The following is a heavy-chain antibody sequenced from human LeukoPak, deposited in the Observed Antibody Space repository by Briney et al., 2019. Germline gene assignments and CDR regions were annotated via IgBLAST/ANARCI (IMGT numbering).Heavy chain of an antibody. V-gene: IGHV1-69*04. D-gene: IGHD6-6*01. J-gene: IGHJ3*02. CDR2: IIPILGIA. CDR3: ASSSAPFDAFDI. Sequence: ASVKVSCKASGGTFSSYAISWVRQAPGQGLEWMGRIIPILGIANYAQKFQGRVTITADKSTSTAYMELSSLRSDDTAVYYCASSSAPFDAFDIWGQGTMVTVSS. CDR1: GGTFSSYA.